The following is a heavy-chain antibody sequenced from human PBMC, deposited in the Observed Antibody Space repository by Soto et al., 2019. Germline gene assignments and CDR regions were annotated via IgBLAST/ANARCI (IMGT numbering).Heavy chain of an antibody. V-gene: IGHV3-23*01. Sequence: GGSLRLSCAASGFTFNTYAMTWVRQAPGKGLEWVSAISGGGGSTYYADSVKGRFTISRDNSKNTLYLQMNNLRAEDTAVYYCAKDLAPFGGQGTLVTVSS. CDR2: ISGGGGST. CDR3: AKDLAPF. CDR1: GFTFNTYA. J-gene: IGHJ4*02.